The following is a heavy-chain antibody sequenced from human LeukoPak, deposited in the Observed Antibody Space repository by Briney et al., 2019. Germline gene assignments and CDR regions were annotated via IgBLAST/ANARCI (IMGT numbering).Heavy chain of an antibody. CDR1: GGSIGTTHW. D-gene: IGHD6-19*01. V-gene: IGHV4-4*02. CDR3: ARSSPRWVDSSGPNWFDP. CDR2: IYQSGSV. J-gene: IGHJ5*02. Sequence: SETLSLTCTVSGGSIGTTHWWSWVRQPPGKGLEWIGEIYQSGSVTYNPSLRSRVTISVDTSKNQFSLKLSSVTAADTAVYYCARSSPRWVDSSGPNWFDPWGQGTLVTVSS.